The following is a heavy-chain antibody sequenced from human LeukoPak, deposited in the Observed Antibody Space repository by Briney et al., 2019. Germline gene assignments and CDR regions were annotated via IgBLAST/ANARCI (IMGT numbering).Heavy chain of an antibody. D-gene: IGHD2-2*01. CDR2: IYYSGST. V-gene: IGHV4-59*01. Sequence: SETLSLTCTVSGGSISSYYWSWIRQPPGKGLEWIGYIYYSGSTNYNPSLKSRVTISVDTSKNQFSLKLSSVTAADTAVYYCARESQQTTKRWVPTRDDYMDVWGKGTTVTVSS. CDR3: ARESQQTTKRWVPTRDDYMDV. J-gene: IGHJ6*03. CDR1: GGSISSYY.